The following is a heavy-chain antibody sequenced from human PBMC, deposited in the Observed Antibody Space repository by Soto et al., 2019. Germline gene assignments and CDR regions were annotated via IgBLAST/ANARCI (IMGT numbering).Heavy chain of an antibody. D-gene: IGHD3-22*01. CDR3: ARGITMIVVVTHWFDP. V-gene: IGHV4-34*01. J-gene: IGHJ5*02. Sequence: PSETLSLTCAVYGGSFSGYYWSWIRQPPGKGLEWIGEINHSGSTNYNPSLKSRVTISVETSKNQFSLKLSSVTAADTAVYYCARGITMIVVVTHWFDPWGQGTLVTVS. CDR2: INHSGST. CDR1: GGSFSGYY.